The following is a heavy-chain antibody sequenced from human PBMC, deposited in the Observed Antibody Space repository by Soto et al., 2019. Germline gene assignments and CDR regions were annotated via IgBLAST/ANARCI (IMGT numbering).Heavy chain of an antibody. D-gene: IGHD3-22*01. CDR3: TIPGHDSSGYGIDY. V-gene: IGHV3-73*01. J-gene: IGHJ4*02. CDR1: GFAFSGSA. Sequence: GGSLRLSCAASGFAFSGSAMHWVRQASGKGLEWVGRIRSKANSYATAYAASVKGRFTISRDDSKNTAYLQMNSLKTEDTAVYYCTIPGHDSSGYGIDYWGQGTLVTVSS. CDR2: IRSKANSYAT.